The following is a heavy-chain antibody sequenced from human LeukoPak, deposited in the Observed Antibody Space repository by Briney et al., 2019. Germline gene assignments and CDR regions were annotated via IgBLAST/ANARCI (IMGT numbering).Heavy chain of an antibody. D-gene: IGHD6-19*01. CDR3: AREETIAVTGSDY. V-gene: IGHV3-66*02. CDR2: IYSGGST. Sequence: GGSLRLSCAASGFTVSSNYMSWVRQAPGKGLEWVSVIYSGGSTYYADSVKGRFTISRDNSKNTLYLQMNSLRAEDTAVYYCAREETIAVTGSDYWGQGTLVTVSS. J-gene: IGHJ4*02. CDR1: GFTVSSNY.